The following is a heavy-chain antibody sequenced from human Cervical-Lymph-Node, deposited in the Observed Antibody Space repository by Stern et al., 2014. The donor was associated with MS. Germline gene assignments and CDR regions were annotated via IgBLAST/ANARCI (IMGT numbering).Heavy chain of an antibody. CDR3: ARGIVSNRAAATQHNLFDS. J-gene: IGHJ5*01. CDR1: GGGALSSSYA. V-gene: IGHV1-69*09. D-gene: IGHD2-15*01. Sequence: MQLVESGAEVRKPGSSVNVSCKASGGGALSSSYAITWMRQAPGQGLEWMGRIIPILGLPNYAQKFKDRVTITADRSTTTAYMELNSLRSEDTAVYYCARGIVSNRAAATQHNLFDSWGQGTLVTVSS. CDR2: IIPILGLP.